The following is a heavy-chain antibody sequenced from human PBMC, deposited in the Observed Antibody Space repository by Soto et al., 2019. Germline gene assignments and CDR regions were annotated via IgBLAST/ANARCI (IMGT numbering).Heavy chain of an antibody. Sequence: QVQLVQSGAEVKKPGSSVKVSCKASGGTFSSYAINWVRQAPGQGLEWMGGIIPIFGTVKNAQKFQGRVTTPASECXSTAYMELSSLRSDDTAVYYCATLKPPYPLCHLDYWGQGTLVTVSS. V-gene: IGHV1-69*12. CDR1: GGTFSSYA. J-gene: IGHJ4*02. CDR3: ATLKPPYPLCHLDY. CDR2: IIPIFGTV. D-gene: IGHD2-2*01.